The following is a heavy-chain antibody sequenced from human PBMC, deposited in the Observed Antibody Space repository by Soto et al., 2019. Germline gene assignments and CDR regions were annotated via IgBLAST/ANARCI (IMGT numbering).Heavy chain of an antibody. J-gene: IGHJ4*02. V-gene: IGHV3-30*18. Sequence: QVQLVESGGGVVQPGRSLRLYCAASGFTFSSYGMHWVRQAPGKGLEWVAVISYDGSNKYYADSVKGRFTISRDNSKNTLYLQMNSLRAEDTAVYYCAKDIVVVPAAMDPNFDYLGQGTLVTVSS. CDR3: AKDIVVVPAAMDPNFDY. CDR1: GFTFSSYG. D-gene: IGHD2-2*01. CDR2: ISYDGSNK.